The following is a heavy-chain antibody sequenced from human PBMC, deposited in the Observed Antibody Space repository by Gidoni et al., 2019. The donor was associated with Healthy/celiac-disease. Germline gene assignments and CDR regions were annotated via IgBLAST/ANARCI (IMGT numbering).Heavy chain of an antibody. CDR3: AGTPDSSFGSY. V-gene: IGHV4-39*01. CDR2: IYYSGST. J-gene: IGHJ4*02. Sequence: QLQLQESGPGLVKPSETLSLTCTVSGGSISSSSYYWGWIRQPPGKGLEWIGSIYYSGSTYYNPSLKSRVTISVDTSKNQFSLKLSSVTAADTAVYYCAGTPDSSFGSYWGQGTLVTVSS. D-gene: IGHD2-15*01. CDR1: GGSISSSSYY.